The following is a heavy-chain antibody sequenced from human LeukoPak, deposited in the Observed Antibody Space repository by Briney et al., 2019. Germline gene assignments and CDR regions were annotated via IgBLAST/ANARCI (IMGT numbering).Heavy chain of an antibody. D-gene: IGHD5-18*01. CDR3: AREKRGYSYVWGSSWFDP. CDR2: IIPILGIA. Sequence: SVKVSCKASGYTFTSYGISWVRQAPGQGLEWMGRIIPILGIANYAQKFQGRVTITADKSTSTAYMELSSLRSEDTAVYYCAREKRGYSYVWGSSWFDPWGQGTLVTVSS. J-gene: IGHJ5*02. V-gene: IGHV1-69*04. CDR1: GYTFTSYG.